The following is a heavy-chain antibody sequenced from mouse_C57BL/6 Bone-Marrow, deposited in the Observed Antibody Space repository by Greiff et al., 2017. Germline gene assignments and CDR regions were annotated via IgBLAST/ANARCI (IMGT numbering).Heavy chain of an antibody. Sequence: EVQLQQSGPVLVKPGASVKMSCKASGYTFTDYYMNWVKQSHGKSLEWIGVINPYNGGTSYNQKFKGKATLTVDKSSSKAYMELNSLTSEDSAVYYCARRGLTVVAPHWYFDVWGTGTTVTVSS. J-gene: IGHJ1*03. V-gene: IGHV1-19*01. CDR3: ARRGLTVVAPHWYFDV. D-gene: IGHD1-1*01. CDR1: GYTFTDYY. CDR2: INPYNGGT.